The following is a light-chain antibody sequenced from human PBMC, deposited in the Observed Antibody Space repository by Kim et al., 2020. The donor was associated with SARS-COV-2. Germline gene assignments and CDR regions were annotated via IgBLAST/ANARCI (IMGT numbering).Light chain of an antibody. V-gene: IGKV3-11*01. CDR2: DAS. CDR3: QQRYNWPEDPIT. Sequence: EIVLTQSPATLSLSPGERATLSCRASQSVSSYLAWYQQKPGQAPRLLIYDASNRATGIPARFSGSGSGTDFTLTISSLEPEDFAVYYCQQRYNWPEDPITFGQGTRLEIK. CDR1: QSVSSY. J-gene: IGKJ5*01.